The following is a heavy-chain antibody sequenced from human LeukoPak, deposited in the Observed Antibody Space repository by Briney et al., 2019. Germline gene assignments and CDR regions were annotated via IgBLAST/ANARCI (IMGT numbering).Heavy chain of an antibody. V-gene: IGHV1-2*02. CDR1: GYTFTGYY. CDR2: INPNSGGT. Sequence: ASVKVSCKASGYTFTGYYMHWVRQAPGQGLEWMGWINPNSGGTNYAQKFQGRVTMTRGTSISTAYMELSRLRSDDTAVYYCARSRAMAAYYYYYYMDVWGKGTTVTVSS. D-gene: IGHD5-18*01. J-gene: IGHJ6*03. CDR3: ARSRAMAAYYYYYYMDV.